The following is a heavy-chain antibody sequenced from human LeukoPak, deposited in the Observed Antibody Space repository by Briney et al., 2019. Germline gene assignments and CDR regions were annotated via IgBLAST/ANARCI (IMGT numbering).Heavy chain of an antibody. CDR1: GFTFSTYW. CDR3: ARDSAGNDY. J-gene: IGHJ4*02. CDR2: IKQDGSEK. V-gene: IGHV3-7*01. D-gene: IGHD6-13*01. Sequence: GGSLRLSCAASGFTFSTYWMRWVRQAPGKGLEWVANIKQDGSEKYYVDSVKGRFTISRDNAKNSLYLQMNSLRAEDTAMYYCARDSAGNDYWGQGTLVTVSS.